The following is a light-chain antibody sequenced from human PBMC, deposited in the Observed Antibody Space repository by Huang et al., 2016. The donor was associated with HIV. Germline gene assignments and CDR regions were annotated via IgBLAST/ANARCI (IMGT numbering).Light chain of an antibody. CDR3: QQSSTYPLT. CDR1: QSISSW. J-gene: IGKJ4*01. Sequence: DIQMTQSPSTLSASVGDRVTITCRASQSISSWLAWYQQKPGKAPKLLIYKASSLESGVPSRFSGSGSGTEFTLTISSLQPDDFATYYCQQSSTYPLTFGGGTKVEIK. V-gene: IGKV1-5*03. CDR2: KAS.